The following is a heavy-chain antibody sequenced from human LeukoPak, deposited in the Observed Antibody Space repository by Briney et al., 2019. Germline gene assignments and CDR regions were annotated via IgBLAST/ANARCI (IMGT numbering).Heavy chain of an antibody. D-gene: IGHD3-22*01. Sequence: ASVKVSCKASGYTFTSYYMHWVRQAPGQGLEWMGIINPSGGSTSYAQKLQGRVTMTRDTSISTAYMELSRLRSDDTAVYYCAREGDDSSGYYPNDYWGQGTLVTVSS. CDR2: INPSGGST. CDR3: AREGDDSSGYYPNDY. V-gene: IGHV1-46*01. CDR1: GYTFTSYY. J-gene: IGHJ4*02.